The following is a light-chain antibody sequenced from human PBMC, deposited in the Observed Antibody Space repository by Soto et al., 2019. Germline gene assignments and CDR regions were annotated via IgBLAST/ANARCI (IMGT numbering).Light chain of an antibody. CDR1: QSVSSNS. Sequence: EIVLTQSPGTLPLSPGERTTLSCRASQSVSSNSLDWYQQKPGQAPRLLIYGASSRATGIPDRFSGSGSGTDFTLTISRLEPEHFAVYYCQQYETSPRTFGQGTKVEI. J-gene: IGKJ1*01. V-gene: IGKV3-20*01. CDR2: GAS. CDR3: QQYETSPRT.